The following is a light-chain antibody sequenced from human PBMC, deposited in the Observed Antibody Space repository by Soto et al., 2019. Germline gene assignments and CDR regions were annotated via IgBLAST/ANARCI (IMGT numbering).Light chain of an antibody. CDR2: RND. CDR3: ATSDDSPSGVV. V-gene: IGLV1-47*01. CDR1: GSNIGSNY. Sequence: QLVLTQPPSASGTPGQRVTISCSGSGSNIGSNYVYWYQHLPGTAPKLLMYRNDQRPSGVPDRFSASKSGTSASLAISGLRSEDEADYYCATSDDSPSGVVFRGGTKVTVL. J-gene: IGLJ2*01.